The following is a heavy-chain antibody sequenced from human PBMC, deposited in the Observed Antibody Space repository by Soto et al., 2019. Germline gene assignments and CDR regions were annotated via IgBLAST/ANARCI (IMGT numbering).Heavy chain of an antibody. V-gene: IGHV4-31*03. Sequence: QVQLHESGPGLVKPSQTLSLTCTVSGDSITSGDYYWNWIRQHPETGLEWIGFIHFRGSTHYNPSLRDRITISVDTSKNHFSLKLTSVTPADTAMYFCATLRSVAGPLYDWGQGTLVTVSS. D-gene: IGHD6-19*01. CDR1: GDSITSGDYY. J-gene: IGHJ4*02. CDR2: IHFRGST. CDR3: ATLRSVAGPLYD.